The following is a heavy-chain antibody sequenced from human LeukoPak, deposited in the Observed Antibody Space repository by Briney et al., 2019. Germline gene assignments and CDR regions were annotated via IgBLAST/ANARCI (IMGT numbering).Heavy chain of an antibody. Sequence: SGTLSLTCTVSGGSISSHYWSWIRQPPGKGLEWIGYIYYSGSTNYNPSLKSRVTISVDTSKNQFSLKLSSVTAADTAVYYCARGVHGRSYYFDYWGQGTLVTVSS. CDR1: GGSISSHY. CDR3: ARGVHGRSYYFDY. J-gene: IGHJ4*02. D-gene: IGHD6-6*01. CDR2: IYYSGST. V-gene: IGHV4-59*11.